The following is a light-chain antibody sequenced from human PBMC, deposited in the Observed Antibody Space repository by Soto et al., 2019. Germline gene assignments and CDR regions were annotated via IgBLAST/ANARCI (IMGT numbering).Light chain of an antibody. Sequence: DIVLTQSPGTLSLSPGERATLSCRASQTVSSSLAWYQQKPGQAPRLLIFGASTGAAGFPDRFSGSGSGTDFTLTISRLDPEDFAVYYCQQYGSSPRTFGQGTKVEIK. V-gene: IGKV3-20*01. J-gene: IGKJ1*01. CDR3: QQYGSSPRT. CDR2: GAS. CDR1: QTVSSS.